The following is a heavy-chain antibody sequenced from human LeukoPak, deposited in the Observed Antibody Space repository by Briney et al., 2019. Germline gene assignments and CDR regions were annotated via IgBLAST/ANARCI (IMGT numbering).Heavy chain of an antibody. V-gene: IGHV4-61*02. CDR3: ARDPGMGYSSSWYVFRWYFDL. CDR1: GGSISSGSYY. CDR2: IYTSGST. D-gene: IGHD6-13*01. Sequence: SQTLSLTCTVSGGSISSGSYYWSWIRQPAGKGLEWIGRIYTSGSTNYNPSLKSRVTISVDTSKNQFSLKLSSVTAADTAVYYCARDPGMGYSSSWYVFRWYFDLWGRGTLVTVSS. J-gene: IGHJ2*01.